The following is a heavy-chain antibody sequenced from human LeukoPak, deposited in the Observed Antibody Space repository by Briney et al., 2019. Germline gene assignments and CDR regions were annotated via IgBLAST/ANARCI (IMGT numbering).Heavy chain of an antibody. J-gene: IGHJ3*02. D-gene: IGHD6-6*01. V-gene: IGHV4-4*07. CDR2: IYTSGST. CDR1: GGSISSYY. CDR3: ARVTYSSSSMSLDAFDI. Sequence: SETLSLTCTVSGGSISSYYWSWIRQPAGKGLEWIGCIYTSGSTNYNPSLKSRVTMSVDTSKNQFSLKLTSVTAADTAVYYCARVTYSSSSMSLDAFDIWGQGTMVTVSS.